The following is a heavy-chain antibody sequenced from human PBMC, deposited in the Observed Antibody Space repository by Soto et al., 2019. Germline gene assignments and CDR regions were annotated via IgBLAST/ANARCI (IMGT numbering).Heavy chain of an antibody. CDR2: IKSDGSST. V-gene: IGHV3-74*01. CDR3: ARKPFGDSSY. J-gene: IGHJ4*02. Sequence: PGGSLILSCAASGFTFSSYWMHWVRQAPGKGLVWVSRIKSDGSSTNSADSVKGRFTISRDNARNTLFLQMNSLRAEDTAVYYCARKPFGDSSYWGQGTLVTVSS. D-gene: IGHD3-10*01. CDR1: GFTFSSYW.